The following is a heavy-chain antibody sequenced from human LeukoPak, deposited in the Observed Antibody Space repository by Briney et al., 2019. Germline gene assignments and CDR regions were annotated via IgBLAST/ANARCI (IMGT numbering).Heavy chain of an antibody. D-gene: IGHD3-16*02. CDR3: ARDLVITFGGVIVTEGFDY. CDR2: IIPIFGTA. Sequence: ASVKVSCKASGGTFSSYAISWVRQAPGQGLEWMGGIIPIFGTANYAQKFQGRVTITTDESTRTAYMELSSLRSEDTAVYYCARDLVITFGGVIVTEGFDYWGQGTLVTVSS. V-gene: IGHV1-69*05. CDR1: GGTFSSYA. J-gene: IGHJ4*02.